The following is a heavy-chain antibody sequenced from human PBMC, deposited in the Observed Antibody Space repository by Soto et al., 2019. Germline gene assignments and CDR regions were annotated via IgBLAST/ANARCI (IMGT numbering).Heavy chain of an antibody. V-gene: IGHV1-3*01. D-gene: IGHD3-9*01. CDR3: ARDLLRSFDWSSYGMDV. CDR1: GYTFTSYA. CDR2: INAGNGNT. J-gene: IGHJ6*02. Sequence: QVQLVQSGAEVKKPGASVKVSCKASGYTFTSYAMHWVRQAPGQRLEWMGWINAGNGNTKYSQKFQGRVTITRDTSASTAYMELSNLRSEDTAVYYCARDLLRSFDWSSYGMDVWGQGTTVTVSS.